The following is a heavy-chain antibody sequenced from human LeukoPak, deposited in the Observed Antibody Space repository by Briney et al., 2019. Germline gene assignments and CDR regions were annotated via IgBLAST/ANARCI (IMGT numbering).Heavy chain of an antibody. V-gene: IGHV3-7*01. CDR1: GFTFSSYW. Sequence: GGSLRLSCAASGFTFSSYWMSWVRQAPGKGLEWVANIKQDGSEKYYVDSVKGRFTISRDNAKNSLYLQMNGLRAEDTAVYYCARGRDYDFWSGYYGSSDYWGQGTLVSVSS. J-gene: IGHJ4*02. CDR2: IKQDGSEK. D-gene: IGHD3-3*01. CDR3: ARGRDYDFWSGYYGSSDY.